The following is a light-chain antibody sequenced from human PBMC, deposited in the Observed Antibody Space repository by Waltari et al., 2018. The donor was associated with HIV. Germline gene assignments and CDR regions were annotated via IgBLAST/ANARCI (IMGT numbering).Light chain of an antibody. J-gene: IGLJ2*01. V-gene: IGLV2-14*03. CDR3: SSYTSSRTVV. CDR2: DVS. Sequence: QSALTQPASVSGSPGQSITLSCTGASSDVGRSNYVSWYQHHPGKAPKLIIYDVSNRPSGVSNRFSGSKSGTTASLTISGLQAEDEADYYCSSYTSSRTVVFGGVTKLTVL. CDR1: SSDVGRSNY.